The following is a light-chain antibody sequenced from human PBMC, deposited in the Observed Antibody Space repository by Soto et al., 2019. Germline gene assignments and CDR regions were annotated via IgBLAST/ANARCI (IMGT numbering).Light chain of an antibody. CDR1: QGIRSY. CDR2: TAS. J-gene: IGKJ5*01. V-gene: IGKV1-9*01. CDR3: QQLNSYPIT. Sequence: DIQLTQSPSFLSASVGDRVTITCRASQGIRSYLAWYRQKPGKAPNLLIYTASTLQSGVPSRFSGSESGTEFTLTISSLQPEDFATYYCQQLNSYPITFGQGTRLEIK.